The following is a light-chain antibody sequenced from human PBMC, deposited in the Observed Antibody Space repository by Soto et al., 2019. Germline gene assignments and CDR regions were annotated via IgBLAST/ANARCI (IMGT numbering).Light chain of an antibody. CDR2: AAS. CDR3: LQHNSYPRT. V-gene: IGKV1-17*01. J-gene: IGKJ1*01. Sequence: IQMTQSPSSLAAYVGDRITITCRASQGIRNDLGWDQQKPGKDPERLIYAASSLQSGVPSRLSGSGSGTEFTLTISSLQPEDIATYDCLQHNSYPRTFGQGNNVEIK. CDR1: QGIRND.